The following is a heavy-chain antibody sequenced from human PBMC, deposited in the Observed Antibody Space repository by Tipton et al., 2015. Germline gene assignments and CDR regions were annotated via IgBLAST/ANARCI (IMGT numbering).Heavy chain of an antibody. D-gene: IGHD3-22*01. CDR3: ASASYDRSGYVFDY. CDR1: GGSISSSSYY. Sequence: LRLSCTVSGGSISSSSYYWGWIRQPPGKGLEWIGTIYYSGSTYYNPSLKSRVTISVDTSRNQFSLKLSSVTAADTAVYYCASASYDRSGYVFDYWGQGTLVTVSS. V-gene: IGHV4-39*01. J-gene: IGHJ4*02. CDR2: IYYSGST.